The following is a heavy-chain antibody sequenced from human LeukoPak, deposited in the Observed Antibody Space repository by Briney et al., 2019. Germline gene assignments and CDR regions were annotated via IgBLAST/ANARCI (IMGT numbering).Heavy chain of an antibody. CDR2: IYYSGST. J-gene: IGHJ4*02. D-gene: IGHD4-17*01. CDR1: GGSLSSGDYY. CDR3: ARERLTTVTSYFDY. V-gene: IGHV4-30-4*01. Sequence: SETPSLTCTVSGGSLSSGDYYWSWIRQPPGKGLEWIGYIYYSGSTYYNPSLKSRVTISVDTSKNQFSLKLSSVTAADTAVYYCARERLTTVTSYFDYWGQGTLVTVSS.